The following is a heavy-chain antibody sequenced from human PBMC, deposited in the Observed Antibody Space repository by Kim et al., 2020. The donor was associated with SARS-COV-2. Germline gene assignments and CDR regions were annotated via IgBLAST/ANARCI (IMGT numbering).Heavy chain of an antibody. J-gene: IGHJ4*02. CDR3: ARGQRGYSSGWYVY. D-gene: IGHD6-19*01. Sequence: AQKFQGRVTITRDTSISTAYMELSRLRSDDTAVYYCARGQRGYSSGWYVYWGQGTLVTVSS. V-gene: IGHV1-2*02.